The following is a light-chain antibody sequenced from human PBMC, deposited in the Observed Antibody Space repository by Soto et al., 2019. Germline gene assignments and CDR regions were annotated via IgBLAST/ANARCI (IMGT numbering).Light chain of an antibody. Sequence: DIQMTQSPSSLSASLRDRVTITCRASQGINTYLAWYQQKPGKVPKLLIYAASTLQSGVPTRFSGSGFGTEFNLSISSLQPEDVATYFSQQHTSARWTFGQGTQVQIK. J-gene: IGKJ1*01. CDR1: QGINTY. V-gene: IGKV1-27*01. CDR3: QQHTSARWT. CDR2: AAS.